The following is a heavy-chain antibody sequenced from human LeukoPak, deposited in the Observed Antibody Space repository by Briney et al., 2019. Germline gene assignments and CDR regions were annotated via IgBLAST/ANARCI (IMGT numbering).Heavy chain of an antibody. V-gene: IGHV3-53*01. CDR3: TRHDWYDP. CDR1: GFPFSAYW. D-gene: IGHD6-6*01. Sequence: PGGSLRLSCAASGFPFSAYWMHWVRQAPGKGLEWVSVIYSGGSTYYADSVKGRFTISRDNSKNMVYLQMNSLRAEDTAAYYCTRHDWYDPWGQGGLVSVSS. J-gene: IGHJ5*02. CDR2: IYSGGST.